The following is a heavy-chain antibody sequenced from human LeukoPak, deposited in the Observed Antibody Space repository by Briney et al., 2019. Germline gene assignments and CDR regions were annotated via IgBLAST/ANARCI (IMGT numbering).Heavy chain of an antibody. D-gene: IGHD3-22*01. CDR1: GFTFSSYG. CDR2: ISYDGSNK. V-gene: IGHV3-30*18. J-gene: IGHJ4*02. CDR3: AKDSYYYDSSGHLN. Sequence: GGSLRLSCAASGFTFSSYGMHWVRQAPGKGLEWVAVISYDGSNKYYADSVKGRFTISSDNSKNTLYLQMNSLRAEDTAVYYCAKDSYYYDSSGHLNWGQGTLVTVSS.